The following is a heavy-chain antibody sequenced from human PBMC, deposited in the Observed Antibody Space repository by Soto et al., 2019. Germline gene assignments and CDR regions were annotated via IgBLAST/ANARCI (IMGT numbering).Heavy chain of an antibody. J-gene: IGHJ3*01. Sequence: EVQLMESGGGLVQPGGSLRLSCASSGFTLSMSAVNWVRQAPGKGLEWVSYISDSGDRTYYADSVKGRFTISRDRSKNTVSLQMDSLRAEDTAVYYCAKDRGINVKAGDAFDVWGQGTKVTVSS. V-gene: IGHV3-23*01. CDR1: GFTLSMSA. CDR2: ISDSGDRT. D-gene: IGHD3-16*01. CDR3: AKDRGINVKAGDAFDV.